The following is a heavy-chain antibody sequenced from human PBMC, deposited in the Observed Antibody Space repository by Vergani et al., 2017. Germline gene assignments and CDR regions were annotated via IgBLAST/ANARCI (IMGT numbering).Heavy chain of an antibody. Sequence: QVQLVQSGAEVKKPGSSVKVSCKASGYTFTSYAMHWVRQAPGQRLEWMGWINTGNGNTKYSQKFQGRVTITRDTSASTAYMELSSLRSEDTAVYYCARDHYYDSSGHDYWGQGTLVTVSS. J-gene: IGHJ4*02. V-gene: IGHV1-3*04. CDR3: ARDHYYDSSGHDY. CDR1: GYTFTSYA. D-gene: IGHD3-22*01. CDR2: INTGNGNT.